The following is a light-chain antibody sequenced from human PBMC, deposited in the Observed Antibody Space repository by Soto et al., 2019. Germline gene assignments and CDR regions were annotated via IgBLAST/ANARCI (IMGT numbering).Light chain of an antibody. J-gene: IGKJ1*01. Sequence: GDRVTITCRASQSISSWLAWYQQKPGKAPKLLIYKASSLESGVPSRFSGSGSGTEFTLTISSLQPDDFATYYCQQYNSYAVTFGQGTKV. CDR1: QSISSW. CDR2: KAS. CDR3: QQYNSYAVT. V-gene: IGKV1-5*03.